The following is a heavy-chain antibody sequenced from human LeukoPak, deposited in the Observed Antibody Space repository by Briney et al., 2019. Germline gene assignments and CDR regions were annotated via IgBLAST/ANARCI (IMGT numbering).Heavy chain of an antibody. J-gene: IGHJ4*02. CDR1: GFTFNNYT. V-gene: IGHV3-23*01. CDR2: VSGSGDST. D-gene: IGHD2-2*02. Sequence: PGGSLRLSCVASGFTFNNYTMRWVRQAPGKGLEWVSAVSGSGDSTYYADSVKGRVTISGDDSKNTLYLQMNSLRVEDTAVYYCTKPDCPSTSCYTLDYWGQGILVTVSS. CDR3: TKPDCPSTSCYTLDY.